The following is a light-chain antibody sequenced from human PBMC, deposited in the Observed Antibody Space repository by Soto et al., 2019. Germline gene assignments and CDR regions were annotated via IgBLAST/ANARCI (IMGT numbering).Light chain of an antibody. V-gene: IGLV2-14*01. CDR1: SSDVGGYNY. CDR2: NVS. J-gene: IGLJ2*01. Sequence: QSVLTQPASVSGSPGQSITISCTGTSSDVGGYNYVSWYQQHPGKAPKLMLYNVSNRPSGVSNRFSGSKSGNTASLTISGLQAEDEGHYYCSSFTSTNTVLFGGGTTLTVL. CDR3: SSFTSTNTVL.